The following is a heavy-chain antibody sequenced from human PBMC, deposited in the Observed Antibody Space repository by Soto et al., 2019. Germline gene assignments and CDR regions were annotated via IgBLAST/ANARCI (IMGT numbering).Heavy chain of an antibody. CDR3: ARGGHVGSATSCCHNF. CDR2: TFHSGAT. V-gene: IGHV4-30-4*01. D-gene: IGHD2-2*01. CDR1: GVSISSGFYH. Sequence: SETLSLTCTVSGVSISSGFYHWTWIRQTPGKGLEWIGYTFHSGATYFNSSLEGRVSISVDTSKNQFFLKLTSVTAADTAVYYCARGGHVGSATSCCHNFWGQGTLVTVSS. J-gene: IGHJ4*02.